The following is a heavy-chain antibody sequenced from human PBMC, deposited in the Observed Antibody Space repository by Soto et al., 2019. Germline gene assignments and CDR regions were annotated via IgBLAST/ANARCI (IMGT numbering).Heavy chain of an antibody. Sequence: DLEWIGYIYYSGSTYYNPSLKSRVTISVDTSKNQFSLKLSSVTAADTAVYYCAREGSEATGTLGYWGQGTLVTVSS. V-gene: IGHV4-31*02. CDR2: IYYSGST. D-gene: IGHD4-17*01. CDR3: AREGSEATGTLGY. J-gene: IGHJ4*02.